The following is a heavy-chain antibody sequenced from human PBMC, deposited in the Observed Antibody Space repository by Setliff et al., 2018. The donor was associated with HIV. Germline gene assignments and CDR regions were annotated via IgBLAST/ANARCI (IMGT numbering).Heavy chain of an antibody. CDR1: GGSISSYY. Sequence: SETLSLTSTVSGGSISSYYWSWIRQPPGKGLEWIGYIYYSGSTNSNPSLKSRVTISVDTSKNQFSLKLSSVIAADTAVYYCARIFGDQGYYYGMDVWGQGTTVTVSS. V-gene: IGHV4-59*01. CDR3: ARIFGDQGYYYGMDV. CDR2: IYYSGST. D-gene: IGHD3-3*01. J-gene: IGHJ6*02.